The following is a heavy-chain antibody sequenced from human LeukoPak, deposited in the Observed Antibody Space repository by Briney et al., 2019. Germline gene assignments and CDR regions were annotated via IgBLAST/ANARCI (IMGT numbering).Heavy chain of an antibody. Sequence: PGGSLRLSCAASGFTFSTYSMTWVRQAPGKGLEWVSSISGRSDYIDYADSVKGRFTISRDNAKNSLYLQMNSLRAEDTAVYYCARGLSSSWRNFDYWGQGTLVTVSS. V-gene: IGHV3-21*06. CDR2: ISGRSDYI. J-gene: IGHJ4*02. CDR1: GFTFSTYS. D-gene: IGHD6-13*01. CDR3: ARGLSSSWRNFDY.